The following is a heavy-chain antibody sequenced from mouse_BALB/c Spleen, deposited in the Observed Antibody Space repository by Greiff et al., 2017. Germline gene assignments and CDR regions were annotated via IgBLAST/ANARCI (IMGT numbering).Heavy chain of an antibody. CDR3: ARPSSYYGSSSRCAY. V-gene: IGHV5-17*02. D-gene: IGHD1-1*01. CDR1: GFTFSSFG. CDR2: ISSGSSTI. J-gene: IGHJ3*01. Sequence: EVQLVESGGGLVQPGGSRKLSCAASGFTFSSFGMHWVRQAPEKGLEWVAYISSGSSTIYYADTVKGRFTISRDNPKNTLFLQMTSLRSEDTAMYYCARPSSYYGSSSRCAYWGDGTLVTVSA.